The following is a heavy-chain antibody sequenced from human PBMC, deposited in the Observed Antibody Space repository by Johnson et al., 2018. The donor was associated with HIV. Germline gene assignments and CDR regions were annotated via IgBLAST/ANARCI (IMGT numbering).Heavy chain of an antibody. CDR3: ARDRGVFWNNDYKGDAFDI. CDR2: IYSGGRT. V-gene: IGHV3-53*01. J-gene: IGHJ3*02. CDR1: GFTVSSNY. Sequence: VQLVESGGGLIQPGGSLRLSCAASGFTVSSNYMSWVRQAPGKGLEWVSIIYSGGRTYHADSVKGRFTLSRDNSKNTLYLQMNSLRAEDTALYYCARDRGVFWNNDYKGDAFDIWGQGTMVTVSS. D-gene: IGHD3-3*01.